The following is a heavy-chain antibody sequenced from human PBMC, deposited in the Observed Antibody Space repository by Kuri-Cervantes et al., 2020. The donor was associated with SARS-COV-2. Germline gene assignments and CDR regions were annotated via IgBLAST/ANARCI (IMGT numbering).Heavy chain of an antibody. CDR2: ISGSGGST. D-gene: IGHD3-3*01. CDR1: GFTFSSYA. Sequence: GGSLRLSCAASGFTFSSYAVSWVRQAPGKGLEWVSAISGSGGSTYYADSVKGRFTISRDNSKNTLYLQMNSLRAEDTAVYYCAKGPYYDFWSGCYTTGLFDYYGMDVWGQGTTVTVSS. CDR3: AKGPYYDFWSGCYTTGLFDYYGMDV. J-gene: IGHJ6*02. V-gene: IGHV3-23*01.